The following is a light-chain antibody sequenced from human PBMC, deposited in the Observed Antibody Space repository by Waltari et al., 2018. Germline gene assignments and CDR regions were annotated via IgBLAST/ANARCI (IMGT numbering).Light chain of an antibody. V-gene: IGLV2-14*01. Sequence: QSALTQPASVSGSPGQSITISCGGTSSDIGIFNFVSWYQQQPGKAPKLILYEVRNQPSGGSSRFCGAKSNDTGSLTISGRQPDDEASYYCSSYTTSNALVVLGAGTTLTV. CDR1: SSDIGIFNF. J-gene: IGLJ2*01. CDR3: SSYTTSNALVV. CDR2: EVR.